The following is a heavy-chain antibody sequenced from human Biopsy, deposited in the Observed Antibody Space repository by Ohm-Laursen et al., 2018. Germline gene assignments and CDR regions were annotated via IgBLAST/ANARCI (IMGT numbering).Heavy chain of an antibody. CDR3: AKNSGYSHDY. CDR1: DGSISGYY. J-gene: IGHJ4*01. V-gene: IGHV4-59*03. Sequence: GTLSLTCTVSDGSISGYYWSWNRQAQGKGLERIGFIYYTGKTKSNPSLKSRLTMSVDTSKNQFSLNLTTVATADTAVYYCAKNSGYSHDYWGPGILVTVPS. CDR2: IYYTGKT. D-gene: IGHD3-22*01.